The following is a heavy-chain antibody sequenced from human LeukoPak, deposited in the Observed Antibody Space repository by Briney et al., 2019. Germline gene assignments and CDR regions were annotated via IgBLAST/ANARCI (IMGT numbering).Heavy chain of an antibody. Sequence: GASVKVSCKASGYRFTGYHMHWVRQAPGHGLEWMGRINPKSGGTDYAQKFQGGVTMTRDSAISTAYMELSRLRSDDTAVYYCARDLLMVGPANWVDPWGQGTLVTVSS. D-gene: IGHD2-15*01. CDR2: INPKSGGT. J-gene: IGHJ5*02. V-gene: IGHV1-2*06. CDR1: GYRFTGYH. CDR3: ARDLLMVGPANWVDP.